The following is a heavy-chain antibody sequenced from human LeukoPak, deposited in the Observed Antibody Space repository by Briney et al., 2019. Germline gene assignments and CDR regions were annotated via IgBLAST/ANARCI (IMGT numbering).Heavy chain of an antibody. D-gene: IGHD4-17*01. Sequence: PGGSLRLSCAASGFTFSNYNMNWVRQAPGKGLEWVSYISSSSSAIYYADSVKGRFTISRDNAKNSLYLQMNSLRAEDTAVYYCASLYGEILDCWGQGTLVTVSS. CDR2: ISSSSSAI. CDR1: GFTFSNYN. CDR3: ASLYGEILDC. J-gene: IGHJ4*02. V-gene: IGHV3-48*01.